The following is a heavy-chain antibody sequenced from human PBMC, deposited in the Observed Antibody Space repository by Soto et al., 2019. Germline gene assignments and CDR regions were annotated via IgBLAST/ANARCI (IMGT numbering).Heavy chain of an antibody. Sequence: EVQLLESGGGLVQPGGSLRLSCAASGFTFSSYAMNWVRQAPGKGLEWVSVTSGSGGSTYSADSVKGRFTISRDNSKNTLYLQMNSLRAEDTAVYYCAKARYGDGLGFDYWGQGTLVTVSS. J-gene: IGHJ4*02. CDR2: TSGSGGST. CDR1: GFTFSSYA. D-gene: IGHD4-17*01. V-gene: IGHV3-23*01. CDR3: AKARYGDGLGFDY.